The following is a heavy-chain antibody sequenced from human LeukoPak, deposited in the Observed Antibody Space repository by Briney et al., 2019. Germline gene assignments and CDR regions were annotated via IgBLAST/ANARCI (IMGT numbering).Heavy chain of an antibody. D-gene: IGHD5-12*01. J-gene: IGHJ4*02. CDR2: ISYTGST. Sequence: PSETLSLTCAVSGAYISADYWIWIRQPPENGLEWIGYISYTGSTNYNPALKSRVTISEDTSKNQYSLRLSSVTAADTAMYYCARRVPSGFVDSWGQGILVTVSS. CDR3: ARRVPSGFVDS. V-gene: IGHV4-59*08. CDR1: GAYISADY.